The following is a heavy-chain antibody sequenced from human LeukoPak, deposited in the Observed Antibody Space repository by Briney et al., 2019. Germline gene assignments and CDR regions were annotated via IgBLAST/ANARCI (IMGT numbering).Heavy chain of an antibody. Sequence: QPGRSLRLSCAASGFTFSSYGMHWVRQAPGKGLEWVALIWYDGSNKYYADSVKGRFTISRDNSKNTLYLQMTSLRAEDTAVYYCAREIAEGDFDYWGQGTLVTVSS. CDR3: AREIAEGDFDY. J-gene: IGHJ4*02. V-gene: IGHV3-33*01. CDR2: IWYDGSNK. D-gene: IGHD2-21*01. CDR1: GFTFSSYG.